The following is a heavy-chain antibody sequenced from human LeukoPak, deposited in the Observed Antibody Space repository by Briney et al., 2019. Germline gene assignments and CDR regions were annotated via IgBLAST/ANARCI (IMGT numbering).Heavy chain of an antibody. CDR3: ARDRYSGSYPLGY. CDR2: ISSSGSSI. V-gene: IGHV3-11*01. D-gene: IGHD1-26*01. CDR1: EFTFSDYY. J-gene: IGHJ4*02. Sequence: PGRSLRLSCAASEFTFSDYYMSWIRQAPGKGLEWVSYISSSGSSIYYADSVKGRFTVSRDNAKNSLYLQMNSLRAEDTAVYYCARDRYSGSYPLGYWGQGTLVTVSS.